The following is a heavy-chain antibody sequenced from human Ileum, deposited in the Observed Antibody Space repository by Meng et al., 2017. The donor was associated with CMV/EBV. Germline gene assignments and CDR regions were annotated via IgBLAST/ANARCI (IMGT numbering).Heavy chain of an antibody. V-gene: IGHV7-4-1*02. CDR1: GYTFTTTN. CDR2: INTNTGNP. CDR3: ARDGLNERYFDY. J-gene: IGHJ4*02. Sequence: SCKASGYTFTTTNVIWVRKAPGQGPEWMGWINTNTGNPTYARDLTGRFVFSSDTSVSTAYLQISSLKAEDTAVYYCARDGLNERYFDYWGQGTLVTVSS.